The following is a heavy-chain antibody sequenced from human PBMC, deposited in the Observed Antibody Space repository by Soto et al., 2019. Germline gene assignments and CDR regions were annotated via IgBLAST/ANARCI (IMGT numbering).Heavy chain of an antibody. V-gene: IGHV1-3*01. CDR3: ARVPIVVVPAAIAWFDP. CDR1: GYTFTSYA. CDR2: INAGNGNT. Sequence: ASVKVSCKASGYTFTSYAMHWVRQAPGQRLEWMGWINAGNGNTKYSQKFQGRVTITRDTSASTAYMELSSLRSEDTAVYYCARVPIVVVPAAIAWFDPWGQGTLVTVSS. J-gene: IGHJ5*02. D-gene: IGHD2-2*01.